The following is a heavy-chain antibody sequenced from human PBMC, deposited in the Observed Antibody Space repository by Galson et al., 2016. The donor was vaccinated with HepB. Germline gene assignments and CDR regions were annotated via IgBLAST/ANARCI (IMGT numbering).Heavy chain of an antibody. V-gene: IGHV3-74*01. CDR3: TRPGYCSGSSRYVPFDI. CDR2: INADGTAT. Sequence: SLRLSCAVSGLDFRRYWMHWVRQTPGKGLVWVSRINADGTATGYADSVKGRFTISRDDAKNTLYLQMNTLRVEDTAVYYCTRPGYCSGSSRYVPFDIWGQGTMATVSS. J-gene: IGHJ3*02. D-gene: IGHD2-15*01. CDR1: GLDFRRYW.